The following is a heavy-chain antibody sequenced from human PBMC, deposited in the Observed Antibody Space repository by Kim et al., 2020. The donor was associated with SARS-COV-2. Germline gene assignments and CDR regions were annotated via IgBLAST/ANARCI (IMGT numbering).Heavy chain of an antibody. Sequence: ETLSLTCTVSGGSITSSSYYWGWIRQPPGKGLELIGTIYYTGNTYYNPSLKSRVTISVDTSKNQFSLKLTSVTAADTAVYYCATRKKLDPFDPWGQGTLVTVSS. D-gene: IGHD1-1*01. CDR1: GGSITSSSYY. CDR3: ATRKKLDPFDP. CDR2: IYYTGNT. J-gene: IGHJ5*02. V-gene: IGHV4-39*01.